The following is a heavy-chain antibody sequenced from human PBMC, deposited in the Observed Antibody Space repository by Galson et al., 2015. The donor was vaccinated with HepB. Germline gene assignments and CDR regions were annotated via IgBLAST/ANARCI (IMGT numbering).Heavy chain of an antibody. J-gene: IGHJ4*02. CDR3: ARGPEHYYDSSRTSDY. V-gene: IGHV1-18*04. CDR2: ISAYNGNT. D-gene: IGHD3-22*01. CDR1: GYTFTSYG. Sequence: SVKVSCKASGYTFTSYGISWVRQAPGQGLEWMGWISAYNGNTNYAQKLQGRVTMTTDTSTSTAYMELRSLRSDDTAVYYCARGPEHYYDSSRTSDYWDQGTLVTVSS.